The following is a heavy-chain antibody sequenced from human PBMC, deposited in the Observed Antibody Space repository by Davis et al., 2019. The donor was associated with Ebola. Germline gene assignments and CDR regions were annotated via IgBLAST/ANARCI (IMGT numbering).Heavy chain of an antibody. Sequence: GESLKISCAASGFTFSVYAMTWVRQAPGKGLEWVSSISSSSSYIYYADSVKGRFTISRDNAKNSLYLQMNSLRAEDTAVYYCARDLGYGDQEDVWGQGTTVTVSS. V-gene: IGHV3-21*01. CDR3: ARDLGYGDQEDV. CDR2: ISSSSSYI. D-gene: IGHD4-17*01. CDR1: GFTFSVYA. J-gene: IGHJ6*02.